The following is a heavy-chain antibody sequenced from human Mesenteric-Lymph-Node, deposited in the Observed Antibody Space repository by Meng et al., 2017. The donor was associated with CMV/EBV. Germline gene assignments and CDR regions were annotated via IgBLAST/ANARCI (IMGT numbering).Heavy chain of an antibody. CDR3: ARAPSFANYYYYYGMDV. CDR2: IHYSGIT. CDR1: GDSVTSGSYY. J-gene: IGHJ6*02. D-gene: IGHD3-16*01. V-gene: IGHV4-61*01. Sequence: SETLSLTCTVSGDSVTSGSYYWTWIRQPPVKGLEYIGSIHYSGITFYNPSLESRVTISVDTSKNQFSLKLSSVTAADTAVYYCARAPSFANYYYYYGMDVWGQGTTVTVSS.